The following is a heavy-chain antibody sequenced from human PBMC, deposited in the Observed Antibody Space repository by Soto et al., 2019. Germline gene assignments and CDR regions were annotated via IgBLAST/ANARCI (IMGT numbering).Heavy chain of an antibody. D-gene: IGHD3-10*01. CDR2: INPIVSMS. CDR1: GDTFSFYT. V-gene: IGHV1-69*02. J-gene: IGHJ4*02. CDR3: AATYGSGYRAFDY. Sequence: QVQLVQSGTEVKKPGSSVKVSCKASGDTFSFYTINWVRQAPGLGLEWVGRINPIVSMSNYAQKFQGRVSITADKSTSTAYLELKSIRYDDTARYFCAATYGSGYRAFDYWGQGALVIVSS.